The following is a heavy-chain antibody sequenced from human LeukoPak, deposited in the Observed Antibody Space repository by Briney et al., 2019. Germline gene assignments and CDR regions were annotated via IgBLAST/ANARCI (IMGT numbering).Heavy chain of an antibody. CDR2: TYYRSKWYN. V-gene: IGHV6-1*01. CDR1: GDSVSSNSAA. D-gene: IGHD3-16*02. Sequence: SQTLSLTCAISGDSVSSNSAAWNWIRQSPSRGLEWLGRTYYRSKWYNDYAVSVKSRITINLDTSKNQFSLQLNSVTPEDTAVYYCVRGNYVWGSYRTNWFDPWGQGTLVTVSS. J-gene: IGHJ5*02. CDR3: VRGNYVWGSYRTNWFDP.